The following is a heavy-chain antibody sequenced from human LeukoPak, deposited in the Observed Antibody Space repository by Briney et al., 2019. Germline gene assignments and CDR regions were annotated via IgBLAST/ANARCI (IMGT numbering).Heavy chain of an antibody. CDR1: GYTLTELS. D-gene: IGHD6-19*01. Sequence: GASVKVSCKVSGYTLTELSMLWVRQAPGKGLEWMGGFDPEDGETIYAQKFQGRVTMTEDTSTDTAYMELSSLRSEDTAVYYCATNIAVAGTFWFDPWGQGTLVTVSS. CDR3: ATNIAVAGTFWFDP. V-gene: IGHV1-24*01. J-gene: IGHJ5*02. CDR2: FDPEDGET.